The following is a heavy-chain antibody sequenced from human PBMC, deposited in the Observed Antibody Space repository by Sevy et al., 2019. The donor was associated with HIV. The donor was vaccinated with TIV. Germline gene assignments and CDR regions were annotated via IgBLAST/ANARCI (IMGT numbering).Heavy chain of an antibody. Sequence: SETLSLTCTVSGGSISSYYWSWVRQPPGKGLEWIGYIYYSGSTNYNPCLKSRVTISVDTSKNQFFLKLSSVTAADTAVYYCAAVGQGYCGGDCYSGVLGFDYWGQRTLVTVSS. V-gene: IGHV4-59*01. J-gene: IGHJ4*02. CDR1: GGSISSYY. CDR3: AAVGQGYCGGDCYSGVLGFDY. D-gene: IGHD2-21*02. CDR2: IYYSGST.